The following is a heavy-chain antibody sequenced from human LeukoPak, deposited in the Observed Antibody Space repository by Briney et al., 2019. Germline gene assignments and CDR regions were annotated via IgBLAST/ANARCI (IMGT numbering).Heavy chain of an antibody. Sequence: ASVKVSCKASGYTFTSYGISWVRQAPGQGLEWMGWINTNTGNPTYAQGLTGRFVFSLDTSVSTAYLQISSLKAEDTAVYYCARRATMYSSGWYDFDYWGQGTLVTVSS. CDR1: GYTFTSYG. CDR3: ARRATMYSSGWYDFDY. D-gene: IGHD6-19*01. CDR2: INTNTGNP. J-gene: IGHJ4*02. V-gene: IGHV7-4-1*02.